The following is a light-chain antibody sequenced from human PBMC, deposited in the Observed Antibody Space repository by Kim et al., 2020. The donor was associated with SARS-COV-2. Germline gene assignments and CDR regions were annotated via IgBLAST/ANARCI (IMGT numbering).Light chain of an antibody. V-gene: IGKV3-20*01. CDR2: GAS. CDR1: QSVSSSS. Sequence: PGERATLSCRASQSVSSSSLAWYQQKPGQAPRLLIYGASSRATGIPDRFSGSGSGTDFTLTISRLEPEDFAVYYCQRYASSPWTFGQGTKL. CDR3: QRYASSPWT. J-gene: IGKJ1*01.